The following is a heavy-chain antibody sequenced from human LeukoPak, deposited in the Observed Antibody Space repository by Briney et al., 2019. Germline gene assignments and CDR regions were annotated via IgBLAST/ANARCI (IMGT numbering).Heavy chain of an antibody. CDR1: GFTFSDYY. CDR2: ISSSGSTI. V-gene: IGHV3-11*01. J-gene: IGHJ4*02. D-gene: IGHD6-13*01. Sequence: SGGSLRLSCAASGFTFSDYYMSWIRQAPGKGLEWVSYISSSGSTIYYADSVKGRFTISRDNAKNSLYLQMNSLRAEDTAVYYCVRDPPGIAAAGHYYWGQGTLVTVSS. CDR3: VRDPPGIAAAGHYY.